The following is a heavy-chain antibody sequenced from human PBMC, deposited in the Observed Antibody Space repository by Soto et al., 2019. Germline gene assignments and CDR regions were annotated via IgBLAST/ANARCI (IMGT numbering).Heavy chain of an antibody. J-gene: IGHJ6*02. CDR3: ARDPSXRIAVAAPYYYYYGMDV. CDR1: GGTFSSYA. CDR2: IIPIFGTA. D-gene: IGHD6-19*01. V-gene: IGHV1-69*13. Sequence: SVKVSCKASGGTFSSYAISWVRQAPGQGLEWMGGIIPIFGTANYAQKFQGRVTITADESTSTAYMELSSLRSEDTAVYYCARDPSXRIAVAAPYYYYYGMDVWGRGTTVTVSS.